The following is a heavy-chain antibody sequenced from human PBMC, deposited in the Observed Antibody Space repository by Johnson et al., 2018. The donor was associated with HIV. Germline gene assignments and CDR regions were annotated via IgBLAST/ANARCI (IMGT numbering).Heavy chain of an antibody. Sequence: VQLVESGGGVVQPGGSLRLSCAASGFTFSSYWMSWVRQAPGKGLEWVANIKQDGSKKYYADSVKGRFTISRDNSKNTLYLEMNSLRAEDTAVYYCAKGSGSGWLRDAFDIWGQGTMVTVSS. D-gene: IGHD6-19*01. CDR3: AKGSGSGWLRDAFDI. CDR2: IKQDGSKK. CDR1: GFTFSSYW. V-gene: IGHV3-7*02. J-gene: IGHJ3*02.